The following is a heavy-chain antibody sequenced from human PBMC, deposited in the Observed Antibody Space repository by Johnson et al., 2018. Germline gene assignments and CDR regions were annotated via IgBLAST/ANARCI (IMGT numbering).Heavy chain of an antibody. Sequence: QVQLQESGAEVKKPGASVKVSCKASGYTFASYDINWVRQATRHGLEWMGWMNPNSGNTGFAQKFQGRVTMTRNTSIGTAYMELSSLRSDDTAVYYCARGFRDSSGKEYFQHWGQGTVITVSS. CDR2: MNPNSGNT. CDR1: GYTFASYD. V-gene: IGHV1-8*01. CDR3: ARGFRDSSGKEYFQH. D-gene: IGHD3-22*01. J-gene: IGHJ1*01.